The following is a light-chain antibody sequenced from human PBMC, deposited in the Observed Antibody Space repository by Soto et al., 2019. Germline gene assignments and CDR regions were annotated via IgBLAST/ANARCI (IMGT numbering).Light chain of an antibody. CDR1: SSDIDYYNY. V-gene: IGLV2-14*01. CDR2: EVS. J-gene: IGLJ1*01. CDR3: SSYTTSSTYV. Sequence: QSALTQPASVSGSPGQSITISCTGTSSDIDYYNYVSWYQQRPGKAPKLMIYEVSNRPSGDSNRFSGSKSDNTASLTISGLQAEDEADYYCSSYTTSSTYVFGTGTKLNVL.